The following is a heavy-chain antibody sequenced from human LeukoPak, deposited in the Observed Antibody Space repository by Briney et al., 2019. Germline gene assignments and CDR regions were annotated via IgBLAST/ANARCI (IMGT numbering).Heavy chain of an antibody. D-gene: IGHD2-2*01. CDR3: ARAAIVVVPVSYYYYYMDV. Sequence: ASVKVSCKASGGTFSSYAISWVRQAPGQGLEWMGGIIPIFGTANYAQKFQGRVTITTDESTSTAYMELSSLRSEDTAVYYCARAAIVVVPVSYYYYYMDVWGKGTTVTVSS. CDR1: GGTFSSYA. V-gene: IGHV1-69*05. J-gene: IGHJ6*03. CDR2: IIPIFGTA.